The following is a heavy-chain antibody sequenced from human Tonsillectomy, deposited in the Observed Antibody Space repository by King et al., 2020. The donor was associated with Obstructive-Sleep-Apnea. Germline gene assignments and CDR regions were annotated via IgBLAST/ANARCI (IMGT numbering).Heavy chain of an antibody. CDR1: GFTFEDYA. Sequence: VQLVESGGGLVQPGRSLRLSCAASGFTFEDYAMHWVRQAPGKGLEWVSGISWNSGNIAYADSVKGRFTISRDNAKNSLYLEMNSLRAEDTALYYCAKDMAFSDFDWLYDALDMWGQGTMVTVSS. D-gene: IGHD3-9*01. J-gene: IGHJ3*02. CDR3: AKDMAFSDFDWLYDALDM. V-gene: IGHV3-9*01. CDR2: ISWNSGNI.